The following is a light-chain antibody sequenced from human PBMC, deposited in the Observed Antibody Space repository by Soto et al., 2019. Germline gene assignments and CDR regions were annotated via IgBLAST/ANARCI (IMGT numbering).Light chain of an antibody. J-gene: IGKJ3*01. CDR1: QSVSSSY. CDR3: QQYGTSPFT. Sequence: EIVLTQSPGTLSLSPGERATLSCRASQSVSSSYLCWYQQKPGQAPRLLIYGASSMATGIPERFSGSGSGTDFTLTISRLEPEDFAVYYCQQYGTSPFTFGPGTKVDIK. CDR2: GAS. V-gene: IGKV3-20*01.